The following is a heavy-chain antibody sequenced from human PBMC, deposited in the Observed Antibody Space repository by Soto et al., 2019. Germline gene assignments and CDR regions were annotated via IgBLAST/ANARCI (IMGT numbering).Heavy chain of an antibody. CDR1: GGSISSGGYY. D-gene: IGHD5-18*01. Sequence: PSETLSLTCTVSGGSISSGGYYWSWIRQHPGKGLEWIGYIYYSGSTYYNPSLKSRVTISVDTSKNQFSLKVSSVTAADTAVYYCARQGFSYGENYFDPWGQGILVTVSS. J-gene: IGHJ5*02. CDR2: IYYSGST. CDR3: ARQGFSYGENYFDP. V-gene: IGHV4-31*03.